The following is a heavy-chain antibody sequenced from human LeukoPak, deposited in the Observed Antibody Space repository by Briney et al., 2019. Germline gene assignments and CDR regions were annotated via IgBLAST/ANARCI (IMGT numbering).Heavy chain of an antibody. Sequence: PSETLSLTCTVSGGSISSYYWSWIRQPPGKGLEWIGYIYYSGSTNYNPSLKSRVTISVDTSKNQFSLKLSSVTAADTAVYYCAEVTSGYWGQGTLVTVSS. CDR1: GGSISSYY. CDR3: AEVTSGY. CDR2: IYYSGST. V-gene: IGHV4-59*01. D-gene: IGHD3-10*01. J-gene: IGHJ4*02.